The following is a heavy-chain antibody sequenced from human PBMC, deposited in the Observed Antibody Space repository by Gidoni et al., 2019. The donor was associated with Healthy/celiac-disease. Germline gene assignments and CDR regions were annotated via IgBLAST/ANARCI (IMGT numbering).Heavy chain of an antibody. CDR1: GGSFSGYY. Sequence: QVQLQQWGAGLLKPSETLSLTCAVYGGSFSGYYWSWIRQPPGKGLEWIGEINHSGSTNYNPSLKSRVTISVDTSKNQFSLKLSSVTAADTAVYYCARVPYDFWSGSWNWFDPWGQGTLVTVSS. J-gene: IGHJ5*02. D-gene: IGHD3-3*01. CDR2: INHSGST. CDR3: ARVPYDFWSGSWNWFDP. V-gene: IGHV4-34*01.